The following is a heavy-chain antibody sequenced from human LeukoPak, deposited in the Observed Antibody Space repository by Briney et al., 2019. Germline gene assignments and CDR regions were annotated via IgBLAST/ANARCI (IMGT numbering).Heavy chain of an antibody. CDR1: GFTFGDYA. CDR2: ISWNSGSI. D-gene: IGHD2-15*01. J-gene: IGHJ4*02. V-gene: IGHV3-9*03. Sequence: GGSLRLSCAASGFTFGDYAMHWVRQAPGKGLDWVSGISWNSGSIAYADSVKGRFTISRDNAKNSLYLQMNSLRTEDMALYYCAKDVSLGYCSGGSCSAHFDYWGQGTLVTVSS. CDR3: AKDVSLGYCSGGSCSAHFDY.